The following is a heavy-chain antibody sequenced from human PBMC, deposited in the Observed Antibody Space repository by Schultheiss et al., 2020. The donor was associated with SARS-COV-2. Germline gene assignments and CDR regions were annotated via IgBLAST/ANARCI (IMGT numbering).Heavy chain of an antibody. D-gene: IGHD5-12*01. CDR1: GYTFTSDA. V-gene: IGHV1-69*13. Sequence: SVKVSCKASGYTFTSDAMNWVRQAPGQGLEWMGGIIPIFGTANYAQKFQGRVTITADESTSTAYMELSSLRSEDTAVYYCARSPPGYSGYDIRYGMDVWGQGTTVTVSS. J-gene: IGHJ6*02. CDR3: ARSPPGYSGYDIRYGMDV. CDR2: IIPIFGTA.